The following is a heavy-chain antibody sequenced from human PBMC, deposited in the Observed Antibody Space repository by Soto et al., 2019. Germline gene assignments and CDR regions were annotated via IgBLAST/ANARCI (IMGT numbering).Heavy chain of an antibody. D-gene: IGHD3-22*01. CDR3: ARDEFGYYYDSSVLYGMDV. V-gene: IGHV1-69*01. J-gene: IGHJ6*02. Sequence: QVQLVQSGAEVKKPGSSVKVSCKASGGTFSSYAISCVRQAPGQGLEWMGGIIPILDTANYAQKFKGRVTITADESTSTASMELSSLRSEDTAVYYCARDEFGYYYDSSVLYGMDVWGQGTTVTVSS. CDR1: GGTFSSYA. CDR2: IIPILDTA.